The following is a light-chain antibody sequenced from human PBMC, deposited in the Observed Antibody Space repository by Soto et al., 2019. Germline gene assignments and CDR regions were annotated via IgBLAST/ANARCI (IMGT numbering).Light chain of an antibody. CDR3: HQYYHYIT. CDR1: HSVSNN. CDR2: GVY. J-gene: IGKJ5*01. V-gene: IGKV3-15*01. Sequence: IVMTQSPATLSVSPGERVTLSCRASHSVSNNLAWYQQRPGQAPRLLIYGVYTRATDIPARFSGSGSGTEFTVTITSLQSEDSKVYYCHQYYHYITLGQGKRLDIK.